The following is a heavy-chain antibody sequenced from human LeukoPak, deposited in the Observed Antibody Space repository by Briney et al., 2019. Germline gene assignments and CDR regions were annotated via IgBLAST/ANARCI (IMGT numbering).Heavy chain of an antibody. J-gene: IGHJ6*03. D-gene: IGHD2-2*01. CDR2: IYSNGGT. Sequence: SETLSLTCSVSGGSISTFYWSWIRQPPGKGLEWIGYIYSNGGTNYNPSLKSRVTMSVDTSKNQFSLKLSSVTAADTAVYYCARVSPIGYCSSTSCHIMDVWGKGTTVTVSS. CDR1: GGSISTFY. V-gene: IGHV4-59*12. CDR3: ARVSPIGYCSSTSCHIMDV.